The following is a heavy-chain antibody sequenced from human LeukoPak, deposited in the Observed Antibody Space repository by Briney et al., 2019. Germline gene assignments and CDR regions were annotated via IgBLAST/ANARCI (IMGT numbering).Heavy chain of an antibody. D-gene: IGHD6-13*01. J-gene: IGHJ6*03. CDR1: GFTFSSYS. CDR3: ARDGQQLVRLRYYYMDV. Sequence: GGSLRLSCAASGFTFSSYSMNWVRQAPGKGLEWVSSISSSSSYIYYADSVKGRFTISRDNAKNSLYLQMDSLRAEDTAVYYCARDGQQLVRLRYYYMDVWGKGTTVTVSS. V-gene: IGHV3-21*01. CDR2: ISSSSSYI.